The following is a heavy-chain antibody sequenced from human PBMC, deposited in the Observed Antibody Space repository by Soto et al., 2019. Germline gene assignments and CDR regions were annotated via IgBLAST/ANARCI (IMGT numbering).Heavy chain of an antibody. J-gene: IGHJ6*02. V-gene: IGHV3-30-3*01. CDR2: TSYDGTTK. D-gene: IGHD1-26*01. CDR1: GFPLTRNA. Sequence: QVHLVESGGAVVQPGRSLRLTCAASGFPLTRNAIHWVRQAQGKGLEWVAVTSYDGTTKYYAESVQGRFTISRDNSKNTVDLQMSSLRVEDTAVYYCARGRYQSGVGGLDVWGQGTTVTVSS. CDR3: ARGRYQSGVGGLDV.